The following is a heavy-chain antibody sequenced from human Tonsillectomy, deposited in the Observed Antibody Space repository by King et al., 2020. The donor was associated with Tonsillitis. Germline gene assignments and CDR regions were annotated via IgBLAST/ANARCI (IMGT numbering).Heavy chain of an antibody. CDR3: TTEDAVFYDTSGYSYDSYYFDY. CDR2: IKNKADGGTT. D-gene: IGHD3-22*01. CDR1: GFTFSNAW. Sequence: VQLVESGGGLVKPGGSLRLSCAASGFTFSNAWMSWVRQAPGKGLEWVGRIKNKADGGTTDYAAPVKGRFTISRDDSKNTLYLQMNSLKTEDTAVYYCTTEDAVFYDTSGYSYDSYYFDYWGQGTLVTVSS. J-gene: IGHJ4*02. V-gene: IGHV3-15*01.